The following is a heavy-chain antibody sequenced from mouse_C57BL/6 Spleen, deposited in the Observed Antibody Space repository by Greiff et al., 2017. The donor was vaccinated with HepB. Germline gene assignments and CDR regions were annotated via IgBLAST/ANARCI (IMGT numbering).Heavy chain of an antibody. CDR3: ARDGGYHYFDY. Sequence: EVQLQQSGPELVKPGASVKISCKASGYSFTGYYMNWVKQSPEKSLEWIGEINPSTGGTTYNQKFKAKATLTVDKSSSTAYMQLKSLTSEDSAVYYCARDGGYHYFDYWGQGTTLTVSS. J-gene: IGHJ2*01. CDR1: GYSFTGYY. V-gene: IGHV1-42*01. D-gene: IGHD1-1*02. CDR2: INPSTGGT.